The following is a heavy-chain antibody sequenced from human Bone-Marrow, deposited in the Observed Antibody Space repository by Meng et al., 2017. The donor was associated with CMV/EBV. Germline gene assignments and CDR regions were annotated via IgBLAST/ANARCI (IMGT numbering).Heavy chain of an antibody. J-gene: IGHJ4*02. CDR1: GGSISTYY. CDR3: ARVSPGAADGSRLFDY. CDR2: IYYSGST. D-gene: IGHD6-13*01. Sequence: GSLRLSCTVSGGSISTYYWSWIRQPPGKGLEWIGYIYYSGSTNYNPSLKSRVTISVDTSKNQFSLKLSSVTAADTAVYYCARVSPGAADGSRLFDYWGQGTRVTVSS. V-gene: IGHV4-59*01.